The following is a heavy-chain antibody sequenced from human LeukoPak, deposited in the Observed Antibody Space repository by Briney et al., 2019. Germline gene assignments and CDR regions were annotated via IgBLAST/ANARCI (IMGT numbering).Heavy chain of an antibody. Sequence: PGGSLRLSCAASGFTFSSYSMNWVRQAPGKGLEWVAVISYDGSNKYYADSVKGRFTISRDNSKNTLYLQMNSLRAEDTAVYYCARDPGYSYGFVSYYYGMDVWGQGTTVTVSS. J-gene: IGHJ6*02. CDR1: GFTFSSYS. D-gene: IGHD5-18*01. V-gene: IGHV3-30*03. CDR2: ISYDGSNK. CDR3: ARDPGYSYGFVSYYYGMDV.